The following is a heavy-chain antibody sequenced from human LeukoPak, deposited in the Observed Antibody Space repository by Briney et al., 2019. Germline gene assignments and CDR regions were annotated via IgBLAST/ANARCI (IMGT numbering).Heavy chain of an antibody. D-gene: IGHD3-10*01. CDR3: ARESMVRGVTLFDY. CDR1: GGSLSRYY. J-gene: IGHJ4*02. Sequence: SETLSLTCTVSGGSLSRYYWSWIRQPPGQGLEWIGYIYYSGSTQYNPSLKSRVTISVDTSKNKFSLKLSSVTAADTAVYYCARESMVRGVTLFDYWGQGTLVTVSS. CDR2: IYYSGST. V-gene: IGHV4-59*12.